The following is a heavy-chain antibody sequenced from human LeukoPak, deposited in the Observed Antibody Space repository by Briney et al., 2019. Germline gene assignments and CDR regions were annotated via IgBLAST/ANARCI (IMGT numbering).Heavy chain of an antibody. V-gene: IGHV3-7*04. CDR1: GFTFSSYW. CDR3: ARGGGGSVRFRVYYYYYMDV. D-gene: IGHD3-16*01. J-gene: IGHJ6*03. CDR2: IKQGGREK. Sequence: GGSLRLSCAASGFTFSSYWMSWVRQAPGKGLEWVANIKQGGREKYYVDSLKGRFTISRDNAKNSLYLQMNSLRAEETAVYYCARGGGGSVRFRVYYYYYMDVWGKGTTVTVSS.